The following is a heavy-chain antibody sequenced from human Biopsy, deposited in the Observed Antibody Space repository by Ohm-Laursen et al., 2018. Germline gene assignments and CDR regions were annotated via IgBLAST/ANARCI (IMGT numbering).Heavy chain of an antibody. CDR1: GFPFSKAW. CDR2: IKSESDGGTT. D-gene: IGHD3-16*01. V-gene: IGHV3-15*01. Sequence: SLRLSCAASGFPFSKAWMNWVRQAPGKGLEWVGRIKSESDGGTTDYAGPVTGRFTISRDDSKNTLYVQMNSLKTEDTAVYYCSTMATFWGQGTLVTV. CDR3: STMATF. J-gene: IGHJ4*02.